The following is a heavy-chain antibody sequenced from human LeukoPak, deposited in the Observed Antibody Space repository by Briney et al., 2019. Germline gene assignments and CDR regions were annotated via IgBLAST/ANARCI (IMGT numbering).Heavy chain of an antibody. V-gene: IGHV3-7*01. CDR2: IKQDGSEK. J-gene: IGHJ4*02. D-gene: IGHD3-22*01. Sequence: GGSLRLSCAASGFTFSSYWMSWVRQAPGKGLEWVANIKQDGSEKYYVDSVKGRFTISRGNAKNSLYLQMNSLRAEDTAVYYCASPLRLNYYDSRMDYWGQGTLVTVSS. CDR1: GFTFSSYW. CDR3: ASPLRLNYYDSRMDY.